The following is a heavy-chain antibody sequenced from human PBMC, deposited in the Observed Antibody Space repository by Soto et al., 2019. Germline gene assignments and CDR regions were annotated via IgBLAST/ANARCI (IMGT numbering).Heavy chain of an antibody. CDR1: SDSINGSHW. V-gene: IGHV4-4*02. Sequence: SETLSLTCVVSSDSINGSHWWNWVRQPPEKGLEWIGQISHSGNTSYNPSLTSRVTISVDKSKSHFSLNLTSVTAADTAVYYCXARHFWSRPWTDRRLDYWGQGTLVTVSS. J-gene: IGHJ4*02. CDR2: ISHSGNT. D-gene: IGHD3-3*02. CDR3: XARHFWSRPWTDRRLDY.